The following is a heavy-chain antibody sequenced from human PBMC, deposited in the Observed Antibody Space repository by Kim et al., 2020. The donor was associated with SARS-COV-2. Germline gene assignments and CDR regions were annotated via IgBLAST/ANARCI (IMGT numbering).Heavy chain of an antibody. CDR1: GFSFSDYY. Sequence: GGSLRLSCPASGFSFSDYYRNGIRQAPGKGLEWVAYINSDGSSTEYADSVNGRFTISRDNAKKSLSLQMNRLTPEDTAEYYGVREPASWGQGTLVTVSS. J-gene: IGHJ5*02. CDR3: VREPAS. V-gene: IGHV3-11*01. CDR2: INSDGSST.